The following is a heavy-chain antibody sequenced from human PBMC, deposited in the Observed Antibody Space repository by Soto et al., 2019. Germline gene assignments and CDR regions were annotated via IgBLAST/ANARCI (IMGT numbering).Heavy chain of an antibody. V-gene: IGHV4-61*01. CDR2: IYYNGGT. CDR1: SGSVSSGSYY. D-gene: IGHD6-13*01. Sequence: QVQLQESGPGLVKPSEALSLTCTVPSGSVSSGSYYWHWIRLPPGKALEWIGYIYYNGGTNYNPSLKSRVSMSIDTSKNQFSLKLSSVTAADTAVYYCARGGRSSSNFDYWGQGTLVSVSS. CDR3: ARGGRSSSNFDY. J-gene: IGHJ4*02.